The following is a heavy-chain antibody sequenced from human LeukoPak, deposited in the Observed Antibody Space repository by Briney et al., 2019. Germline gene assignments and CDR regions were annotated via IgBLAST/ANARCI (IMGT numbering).Heavy chain of an antibody. J-gene: IGHJ4*02. V-gene: IGHV1-18*04. CDR3: ARRADGVLNPLFDY. CDR2: ISAYNGNT. Sequence: ASVKVSCKASGYTFASYGISWMRQAPGQGFEWMGWISAYNGNTNYAQKFQGRVTMTTETSTSTAYMEVRSLRSDDTAVYYCARRADGVLNPLFDYWGQGTLVTVSS. CDR1: GYTFASYG. D-gene: IGHD1-14*01.